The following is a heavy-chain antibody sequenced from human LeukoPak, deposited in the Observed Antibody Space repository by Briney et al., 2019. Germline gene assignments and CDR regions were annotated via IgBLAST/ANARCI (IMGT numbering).Heavy chain of an antibody. Sequence: SQTLSLTCAISGDSVSSNTAAWYWIRHSPSTGLEWLGRTYYSSKWYYEYAVSVRSRITINADTSKNQFSLQLNSVTPEDTAVYYCARDPSDDQGLDYWGQGTLVTVSS. CDR3: ARDPSDDQGLDY. V-gene: IGHV6-1*01. J-gene: IGHJ4*02. D-gene: IGHD3-16*01. CDR1: GDSVSSNTAA. CDR2: TYYSSKWYY.